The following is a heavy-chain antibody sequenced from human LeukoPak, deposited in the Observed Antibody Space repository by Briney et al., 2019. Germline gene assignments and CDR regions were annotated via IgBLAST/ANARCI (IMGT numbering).Heavy chain of an antibody. CDR3: ARGDGYSSSWYDLDYFDY. CDR1: GGSIGTSDYW. D-gene: IGHD6-13*01. Sequence: SETLSLTCTVSGGSIGTSDYWWDWMRQPPGRGLEWIGSIYYSGSTYYNPSLKSRVTISVDTPKNQFSLKLSSVTAADTAVYYCARGDGYSSSWYDLDYFDYWGQGTLVTVSS. CDR2: IYYSGST. V-gene: IGHV4-39*07. J-gene: IGHJ4*02.